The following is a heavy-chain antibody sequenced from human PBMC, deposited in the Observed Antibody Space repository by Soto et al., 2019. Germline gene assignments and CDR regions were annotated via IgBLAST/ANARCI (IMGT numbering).Heavy chain of an antibody. CDR2: ISYDGSNK. CDR3: ARGNAAYSSGWYPLHYYYGMDV. CDR1: GFTFSSYA. D-gene: IGHD6-19*01. Sequence: PGGSLRLSCAASGFTFSSYAMHWVCQAPGKGLAWVAVISYDGSNKYYADSVKGRFTISRDNSKNTLYLQMNSLRAEDTAVYYCARGNAAYSSGWYPLHYYYGMDVWGQGTTVTVSS. V-gene: IGHV3-30-3*01. J-gene: IGHJ6*02.